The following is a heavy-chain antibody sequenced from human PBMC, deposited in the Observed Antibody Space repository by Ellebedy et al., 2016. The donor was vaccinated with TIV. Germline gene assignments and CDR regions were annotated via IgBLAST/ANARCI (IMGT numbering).Heavy chain of an antibody. CDR3: AKDRRGYSDGYD. CDR2: ISGSGGTT. V-gene: IGHV3-23*01. J-gene: IGHJ4*02. D-gene: IGHD5-18*01. CDR1: GFTFSSYA. Sequence: GESLKISCAASGFTFSSYAMNWVRQAPGKGLEWVSAISGSGGTTYYADSVKGRFTISRDNSKNTLYLQMNSLRAEDTALYYCAKDRRGYSDGYDWGQGTLVTVSS.